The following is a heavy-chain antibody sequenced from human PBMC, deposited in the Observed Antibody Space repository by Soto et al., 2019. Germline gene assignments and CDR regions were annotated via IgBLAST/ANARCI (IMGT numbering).Heavy chain of an antibody. J-gene: IGHJ3*02. CDR3: ARGADRIEVASLDAFDI. CDR2: ISISSSYI. Sequence: PGGSLRLSCAASGFTSSSYSMNWVPQAPGKGLEWVSSISISSSYIYYADSVKGRFTISTDKANNSLYRQMNGLRAEDTAVYYCARGADRIEVASLDAFDIWGQGTMVTVSS. D-gene: IGHD6-19*01. CDR1: GFTSSSYS. V-gene: IGHV3-21*01.